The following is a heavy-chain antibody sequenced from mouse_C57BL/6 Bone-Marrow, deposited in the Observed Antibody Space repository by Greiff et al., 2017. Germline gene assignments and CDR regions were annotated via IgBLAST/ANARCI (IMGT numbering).Heavy chain of an antibody. CDR2: LDPENGDT. CDR3: TTWGYDDGAWFAY. V-gene: IGHV14-4*01. CDR1: GFNIKDDY. J-gene: IGHJ3*01. D-gene: IGHD2-2*01. Sequence: VQLQQSGAELVRPGASVKLSCTASGFNIKDDYMHWVKQRPEQGLEWIGWLDPENGDTEYASKFQGKATITADTSSNTAYLQLSSLTSEDTAVYYCTTWGYDDGAWFAYWGQGTLVTVSA.